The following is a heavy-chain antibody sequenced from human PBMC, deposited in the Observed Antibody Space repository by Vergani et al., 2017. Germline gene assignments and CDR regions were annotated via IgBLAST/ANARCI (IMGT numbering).Heavy chain of an antibody. D-gene: IGHD6-19*01. CDR3: ARQDGSGWYWGETEYFQH. J-gene: IGHJ1*01. CDR2: IYYSGST. V-gene: IGHV4-39*01. Sequence: QVQLQESGQGLVKPSETLSLTCTVSGGSISSSSYYWGWIRQPPGKGLEWIGSIYYSGSTYYNPSLKSRVTISVDTSKNQFSLKLSSVTAADTAVYYCARQDGSGWYWGETEYFQHWGQGTLVTVSS. CDR1: GGSISSSSYY.